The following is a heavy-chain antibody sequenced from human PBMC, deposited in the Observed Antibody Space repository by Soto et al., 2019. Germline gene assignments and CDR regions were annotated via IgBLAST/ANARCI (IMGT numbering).Heavy chain of an antibody. Sequence: QVQLVQSGAEVKKPGSSVKVSCKASGGTFSSYAISWVRQAPGQGLEWMGGSIPIFGTANYAQKFQGRVTITADESTSTAYMELRSLRSDDTAVYYCAREFPRGYSYAYFDYLGQGTLVTVSS. CDR3: AREFPRGYSYAYFDY. D-gene: IGHD5-18*01. J-gene: IGHJ4*02. CDR2: SIPIFGTA. V-gene: IGHV1-69*12. CDR1: GGTFSSYA.